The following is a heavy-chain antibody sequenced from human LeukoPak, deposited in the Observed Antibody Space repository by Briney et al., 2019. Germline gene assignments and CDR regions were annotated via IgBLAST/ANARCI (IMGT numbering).Heavy chain of an antibody. J-gene: IGHJ4*02. CDR2: IYYSGST. CDR1: GGSISSGDYY. V-gene: IGHV4-30-4*08. Sequence: SETLSLTCTVSGGSISSGDYYWSWIRQPPGKGLEWIGYIYYSGSTYYNPSLKSRVTISVDTSKNQFSLKLSSVTAADTAVYYCARGQRYSSSGAGYWGQGTLVTVSS. CDR3: ARGQRYSSSGAGY. D-gene: IGHD6-13*01.